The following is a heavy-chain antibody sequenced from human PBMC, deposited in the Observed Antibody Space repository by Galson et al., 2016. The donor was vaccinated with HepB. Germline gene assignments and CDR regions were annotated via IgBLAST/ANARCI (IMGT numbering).Heavy chain of an antibody. D-gene: IGHD3-10*01. J-gene: IGHJ6*02. CDR1: GFTFSNYW. Sequence: SLRLSCAASGFTFSNYWMHWVRQVPGKGLVWVSHINNDGSSTTYADSVKGRFTISRDHAKSKLFLQMNSLRAEDTAVYYCARSAGAFYYHGMDVWGQGTTVTVSS. CDR2: INNDGSST. V-gene: IGHV3-74*03. CDR3: ARSAGAFYYHGMDV.